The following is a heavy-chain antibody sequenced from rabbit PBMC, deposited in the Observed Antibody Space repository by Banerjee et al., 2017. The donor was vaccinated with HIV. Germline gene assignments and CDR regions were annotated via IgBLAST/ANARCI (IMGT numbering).Heavy chain of an antibody. J-gene: IGHJ4*01. D-gene: IGHD4-1*01. Sequence: QEQLEESGGGLVQPGGSLKLSCKASGFDFSGNAMCWVRQAPGKGLEWIGCIDAGSGTTYYANWAKGRFTISKTSSTTVTLQMTSLTAADTATYFCARDLAGVIGWNFGLWGPGTLVTVS. CDR2: IDAGSGTT. CDR1: GFDFSGNA. V-gene: IGHV1S45*01. CDR3: ARDLAGVIGWNFGL.